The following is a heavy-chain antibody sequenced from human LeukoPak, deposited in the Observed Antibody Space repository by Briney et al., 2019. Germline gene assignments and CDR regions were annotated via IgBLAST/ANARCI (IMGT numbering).Heavy chain of an antibody. V-gene: IGHV3-21*01. J-gene: IGHJ4*02. CDR3: ARDSDVHCSGGSCTNFDY. CDR1: GFTFSSYS. D-gene: IGHD2-15*01. CDR2: ISSSSIYI. Sequence: GGSPRLSCVASGFTFSSYSMNWVRQASGKGLEWVSSISSSSIYIYYGDSVKGRFTISRDNAKKSLYLQMNSLRAEDTAIYYCARDSDVHCSGGSCTNFDYWGQGTLVTVSS.